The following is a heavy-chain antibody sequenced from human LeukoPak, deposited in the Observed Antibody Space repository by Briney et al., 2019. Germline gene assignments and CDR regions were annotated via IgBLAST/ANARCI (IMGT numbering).Heavy chain of an antibody. V-gene: IGHV3-23*01. CDR2: ISGSGGST. CDR3: AKTGGVLEWLLPYYFDY. J-gene: IGHJ4*02. CDR1: GGSISSSSYY. D-gene: IGHD3-3*01. Sequence: PSETLSLTCTVSGGSISSSSYYWGWIRQPPGKGLEWASAISGSGGSTYYADSVKGRFTISRDNSKNTLYLQMNSLRAEDTAVYYCAKTGGVLEWLLPYYFDYWGQGTLVTVSS.